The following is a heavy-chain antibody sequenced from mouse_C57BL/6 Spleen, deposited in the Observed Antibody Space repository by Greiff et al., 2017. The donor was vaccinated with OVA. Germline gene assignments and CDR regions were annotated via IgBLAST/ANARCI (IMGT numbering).Heavy chain of an antibody. CDR1: GFTFSDYG. J-gene: IGHJ4*01. D-gene: IGHD2-1*01. Sequence: EVKLMESGGGLVKPGGSLKLSCAASGFTFSDYGMHWVRQAPEKGLEWVAYISSGSSTIYYADTVKGRFTISRDNAKNTLFLQMTSLRSEDTAMYYCASPYGNYDAMDYWGQGTSVTVSS. CDR3: ASPYGNYDAMDY. V-gene: IGHV5-17*01. CDR2: ISSGSSTI.